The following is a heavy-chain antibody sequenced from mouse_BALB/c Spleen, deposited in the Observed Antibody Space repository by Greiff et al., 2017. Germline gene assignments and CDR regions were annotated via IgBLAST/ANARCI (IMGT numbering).Heavy chain of an antibody. CDR2: IYPGNGDT. V-gene: IGHV1-12*01. CDR1: GYTFTSYN. Sequence: QVQLQQSGAELVKPGASVKMSCKASGYTFTSYNMHWVKQTPGQGLEWIGAIYPGNGDTSYNQKFKGKATLTADKSSSTAYMQLSSLTSEDSAVYDCARAYGNYLMDYWGQGTSVTVSS. J-gene: IGHJ4*01. D-gene: IGHD2-10*02. CDR3: ARAYGNYLMDY.